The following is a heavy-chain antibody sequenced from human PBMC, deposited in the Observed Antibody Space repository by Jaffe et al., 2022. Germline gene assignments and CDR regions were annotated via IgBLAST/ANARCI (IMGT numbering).Heavy chain of an antibody. Sequence: EVQLVESGGGLVQPGGSLRLSCAASGFTFSSYEMNWVRQAPGKGLEWVSYISSSGSTIYYADSVKGRFTISRDNAKNSLYLQMNSLRAEDTAVYYCAREFLGGSPPVWFDPWGQGTLVTVSS. D-gene: IGHD1-26*01. J-gene: IGHJ5*02. CDR3: AREFLGGSPPVWFDP. CDR1: GFTFSSYE. CDR2: ISSSGSTI. V-gene: IGHV3-48*03.